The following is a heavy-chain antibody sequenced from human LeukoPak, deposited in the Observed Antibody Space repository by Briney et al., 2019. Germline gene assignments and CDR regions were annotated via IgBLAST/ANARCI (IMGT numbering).Heavy chain of an antibody. V-gene: IGHV4-39*01. D-gene: IGHD3-10*01. CDR2: IFYSGNT. CDR3: AKQYYSPSGSQYPIGY. J-gene: IGHJ4*02. Sequence: SETLSLTCAVSDDSISSRSYYWGWVRQPPGKGLEWIGTIFYSGNTYYNPSLKSRVTMFVDTSKKQFSLKLSSVTAADTAVYYCAKQYYSPSGSQYPIGYWGQGALVTVSS. CDR1: DDSISSRSYY.